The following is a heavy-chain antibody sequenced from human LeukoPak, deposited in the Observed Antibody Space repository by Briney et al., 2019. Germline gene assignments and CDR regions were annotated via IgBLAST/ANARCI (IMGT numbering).Heavy chain of an antibody. J-gene: IGHJ4*02. D-gene: IGHD3-3*01. CDR3: ARGKGTYDFWSGSDY. CDR2: ISAYNGNT. V-gene: IGHV1-18*01. CDR1: GYTFTSYG. Sequence: ASVKVSCKASGYTFTSYGISWVRQAPGQGLEWMGWISAYNGNTNYAQKLQGRVTMTTDTSTSTAYMELRSLRSDDTAMYYCARGKGTYDFWSGSDYWGQGTLVTVSS.